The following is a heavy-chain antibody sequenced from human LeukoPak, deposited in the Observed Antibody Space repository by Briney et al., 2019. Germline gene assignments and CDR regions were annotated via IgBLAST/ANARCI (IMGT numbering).Heavy chain of an antibody. D-gene: IGHD3-16*01. CDR3: AKDLKFNYVWEAGY. J-gene: IGHJ4*02. Sequence: GASVKVSCKASGGTFSSYGINWVRQAPGQGLEWMGRIVPIVGIGSYAQKFQGRVTIIADKSTSTVYMELRSLRAEDTAVYYCAKDLKFNYVWEAGYWGQGTLVTVSS. CDR1: GGTFSSYG. CDR2: IVPIVGIG. V-gene: IGHV1-69*04.